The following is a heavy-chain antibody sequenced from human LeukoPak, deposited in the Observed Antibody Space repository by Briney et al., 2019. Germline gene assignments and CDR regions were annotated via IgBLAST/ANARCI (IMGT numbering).Heavy chain of an antibody. J-gene: IGHJ4*02. Sequence: GGSLRLSCAASGFTFISYAMSWVRQAPGKGLEWVSAISGSGGSTYYADSVKGRFTISRDNSKSTLYLQMNSLRAEDTAVYYCAKEGVAMTNRGAYFDYWGQGTLVSVSS. D-gene: IGHD2-8*01. CDR1: GFTFISYA. V-gene: IGHV3-23*01. CDR2: ISGSGGST. CDR3: AKEGVAMTNRGAYFDY.